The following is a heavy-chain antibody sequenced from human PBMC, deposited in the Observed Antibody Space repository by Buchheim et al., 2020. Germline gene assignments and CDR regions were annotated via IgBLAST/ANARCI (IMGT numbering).Heavy chain of an antibody. CDR2: ISGRGSYI. V-gene: IGHV3-21*06. D-gene: IGHD6-19*01. CDR3: ATIAVAATVAC. CDR1: GFTFSSFT. J-gene: IGHJ4*02. Sequence: EVQLAESGGGLVKPGGSLRLSCAASGFTFSSFTMNWVRQAPGKGLEWVSSISGRGSYINYADSVKGRFTISRDNAKNSVSLLMNSLSGEDTAVYYCATIAVAATVACWGQGTL.